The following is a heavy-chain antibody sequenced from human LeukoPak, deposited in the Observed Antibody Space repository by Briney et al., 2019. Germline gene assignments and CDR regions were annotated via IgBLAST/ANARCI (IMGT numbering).Heavy chain of an antibody. Sequence: GGSLRLSCAASGFTFDDYAMHWVRQAPGKGLEWVSLISGDGGSTYYADSVKGRFTISRDNSKNSLYLQMNSLSTEDTALYYCAKGQTSPPRLVVVIMYYFDYWGQGTLVTVSS. CDR2: ISGDGGST. V-gene: IGHV3-43*02. D-gene: IGHD3-22*01. CDR3: AKGQTSPPRLVVVIMYYFDY. J-gene: IGHJ4*02. CDR1: GFTFDDYA.